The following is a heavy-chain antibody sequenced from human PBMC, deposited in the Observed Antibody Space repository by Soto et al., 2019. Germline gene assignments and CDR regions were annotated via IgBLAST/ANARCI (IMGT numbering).Heavy chain of an antibody. CDR2: ISGSGGST. V-gene: IGHV3-23*01. Sequence: GGSLRLSCAASGFTFSNYAMSWVRQAPGKGLEWVSSISGSGGSTYYADSVKGRFTISRDNSKNTLYLQMSSLRAEDTAVYYCAKREATGYYYYMDVWGKGTTVTV. CDR3: AKREATGYYYYMDV. CDR1: GFTFSNYA. J-gene: IGHJ6*03. D-gene: IGHD4-4*01.